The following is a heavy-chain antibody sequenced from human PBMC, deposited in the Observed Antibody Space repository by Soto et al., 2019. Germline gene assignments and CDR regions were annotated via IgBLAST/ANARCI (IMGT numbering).Heavy chain of an antibody. V-gene: IGHV3-21*01. J-gene: IGHJ6*02. CDR3: ARHKDSYGYYYFGMDV. Sequence: PGGSLRLSCAASGFTFSSYSMNWVRQAPGKGLEWVSSISSSSSYIYYADSGKGRFTVSRDNAKSSLFLQMNSLRAEDTAVYYCARHKDSYGYYYFGMDVWGQGTTVTVSS. CDR2: ISSSSSYI. CDR1: GFTFSSYS. D-gene: IGHD5-18*01.